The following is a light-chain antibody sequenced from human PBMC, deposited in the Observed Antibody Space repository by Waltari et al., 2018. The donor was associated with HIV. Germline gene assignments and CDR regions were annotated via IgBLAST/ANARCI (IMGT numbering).Light chain of an antibody. CDR2: EAT. Sequence: QSALTQPASVSGSPGQSITIACTGTTSAKYIPWYQRRPGDVPRLIFFEATNRPPWLPSRFSAAKSANTASLTISGLHTDDEADYFCASVTSNNILLFGGGTRLTVL. CDR3: ASVTSNNILL. CDR1: TSAKY. V-gene: IGLV2-14*01. J-gene: IGLJ3*02.